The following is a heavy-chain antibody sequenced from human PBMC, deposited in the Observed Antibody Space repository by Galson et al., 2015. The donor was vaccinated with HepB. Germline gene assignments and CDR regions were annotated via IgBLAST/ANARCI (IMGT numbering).Heavy chain of an antibody. CDR3: TRDGSGIYYDYNWFDP. V-gene: IGHV3-73*01. J-gene: IGHJ5*02. D-gene: IGHD3-10*01. CDR2: IRSKANSYAT. CDR1: GFTFSGSA. Sequence: SLRLSCAASGFTFSGSAMHWVRQASGKGLEWVGRIRSKANSYATAYAASVKGRFTISRDDSKNTAYLQMNSLKTEDTAVYYCTRDGSGIYYDYNWFDPWGQGTLVTVSS.